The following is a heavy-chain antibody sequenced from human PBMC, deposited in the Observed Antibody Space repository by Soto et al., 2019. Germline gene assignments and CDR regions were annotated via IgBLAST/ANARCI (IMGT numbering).Heavy chain of an antibody. CDR2: INHSGST. CDR1: GGSFSGYY. V-gene: IGHV4-34*01. J-gene: IGHJ6*02. CDR3: ARVGLVVVPAVYYYYYGMDV. Sequence: PSETLSLTCAVYGGSFSGYYWSWIRQPPGKGLEWIGEINHSGSTNYNPSLKSRVTISVDTSKNQFSLKLSSVTAADTAVYYCARVGLVVVPAVYYYYYGMDVWGQGTTVTVSS. D-gene: IGHD2-2*01.